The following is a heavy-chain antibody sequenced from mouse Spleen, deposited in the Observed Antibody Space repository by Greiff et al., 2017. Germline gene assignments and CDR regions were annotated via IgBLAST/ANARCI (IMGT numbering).Heavy chain of an antibody. CDR1: GFTFTDYY. CDR3: SRGTYYRYDAFAY. CDR2: IYPGSVNT. J-gene: IGHJ3*01. D-gene: IGHD2-14*01. Sequence: VQLQQSGPELVKPGASVKISCTASGFTFTDYYINWVKQRPGQGLEWIGWIYPGSVNTKYNEKFKGKATLTVDTSSSTAYMQLSSLTSEDYAVYFCSRGTYYRYDAFAYWGQGTLVTVSA. V-gene: IGHV1-84*01.